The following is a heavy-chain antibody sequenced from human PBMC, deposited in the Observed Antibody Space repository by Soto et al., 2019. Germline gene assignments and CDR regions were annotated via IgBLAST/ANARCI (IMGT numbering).Heavy chain of an antibody. CDR3: ASDSSSGYYYYGMDV. J-gene: IGHJ6*02. CDR2: IIPIFGTA. D-gene: IGHD6-6*01. V-gene: IGHV1-69*13. Sequence: SVKVSCKASGGTFSSYAISWVRQAPGQGLEWMGGIIPIFGTANYAQKFQGRVTITADESTSTAYMELSSLGSEDTAVYYCASDSSSGYYYYGMDVWGQGTTVTVSS. CDR1: GGTFSSYA.